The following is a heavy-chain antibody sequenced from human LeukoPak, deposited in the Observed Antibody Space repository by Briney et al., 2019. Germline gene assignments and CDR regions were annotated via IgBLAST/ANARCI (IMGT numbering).Heavy chain of an antibody. CDR1: GYTFTSYG. V-gene: IGHV1-18*01. CDR2: ISAYNGNT. D-gene: IGHD1-26*01. J-gene: IGHJ4*02. Sequence: ASVKVSCKASGYTFTSYGISWVRQAPGQGLEWMGWISAYNGNTNYAQKLQGRVTMTTDTSTSTAYMELRSLRSDDTAVYYCARDDTLRPWPWGHPFDYWGQGTLVTVSS. CDR3: ARDDTLRPWPWGHPFDY.